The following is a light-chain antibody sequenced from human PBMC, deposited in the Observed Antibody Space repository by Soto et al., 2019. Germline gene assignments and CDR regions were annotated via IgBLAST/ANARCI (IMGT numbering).Light chain of an antibody. CDR2: GAS. CDR1: QSVSSSY. J-gene: IGKJ4*02. Sequence: EIVLTQSPGTLSLSPGERATLSCRASQSVSSSYLAWYQQKPGQAPRLLIYGASRRATGIPDRFSGSGSGKDFTLTSSRLEPEDFAVYYCQQYGSSPLLTFGGGTKVEIK. CDR3: QQYGSSPLLT. V-gene: IGKV3-20*01.